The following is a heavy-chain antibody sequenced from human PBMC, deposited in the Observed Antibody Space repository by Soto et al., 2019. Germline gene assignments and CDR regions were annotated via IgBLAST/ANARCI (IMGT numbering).Heavy chain of an antibody. J-gene: IGHJ4*02. CDR2: INAGNGNT. CDR3: ARDGLNYGSGSYYNWNPYYFDY. V-gene: IGHV1-3*01. CDR1: GGTFSSYA. D-gene: IGHD3-10*01. Sequence: ASVKVSCKASGGTFSSYAISWVRQAPGQRLEWMGWINAGNGNTKYSQKFQGRVTITRDTSASTAYMELSSLRSEDTAVYYCARDGLNYGSGSYYNWNPYYFDYWGQGTLVTVSS.